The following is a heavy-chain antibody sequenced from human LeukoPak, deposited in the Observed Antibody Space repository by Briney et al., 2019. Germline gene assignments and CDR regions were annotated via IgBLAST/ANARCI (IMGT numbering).Heavy chain of an antibody. Sequence: GGSLRLSCSASGFTFSTHAMYWVRQAPGKGLEYVSGISSNGGSTNYADSVKGRFTISRDNSKNTLYLQMSSLRAEDTAVYYCVKSDRPDYADFGLGSWGQGTLVTVSS. J-gene: IGHJ5*02. V-gene: IGHV3-64D*06. CDR3: VKSDRPDYADFGLGS. CDR1: GFTFSTHA. CDR2: ISSNGGST. D-gene: IGHD4-17*01.